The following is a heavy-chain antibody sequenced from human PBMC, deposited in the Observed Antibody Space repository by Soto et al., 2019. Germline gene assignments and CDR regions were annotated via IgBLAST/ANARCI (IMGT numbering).Heavy chain of an antibody. D-gene: IGHD6-6*01. CDR3: AHRRPYSNSPEYFFDY. Sequence: QITLKESGPTLVKPTQTLTLTCTFSGCSLSTNGLDVAWIRQPPGKALEWLALLYWDDDKRYSPSLKSRLAITKGTSKNQVVLTMTNMDPLDTATYYCAHRRPYSNSPEYFFDYWGQGTLVTVSS. CDR1: GCSLSTNGLD. V-gene: IGHV2-5*02. J-gene: IGHJ4*02. CDR2: LYWDDDK.